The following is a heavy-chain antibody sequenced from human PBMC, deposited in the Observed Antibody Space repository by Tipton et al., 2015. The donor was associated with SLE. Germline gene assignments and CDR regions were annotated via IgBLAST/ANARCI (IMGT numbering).Heavy chain of an antibody. D-gene: IGHD1-14*01. V-gene: IGHV4-4*08. CDR3: ARDRNPIYYYYGMDV. J-gene: IGHJ6*02. CDR1: GDSITNFF. CDR2: LYTGGST. Sequence: TLSLTCTVSGDSITNFFWSWIRQPPGKGLEWIGYLYTGGSTHHNPSLQSRVTLSVDTSKNQFSLKLTSVTAADTAVYYCARDRNPIYYYYGMDVWGRGTMVTVSS.